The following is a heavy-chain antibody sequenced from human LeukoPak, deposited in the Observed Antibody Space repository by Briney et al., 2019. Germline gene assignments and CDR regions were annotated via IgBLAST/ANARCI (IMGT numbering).Heavy chain of an antibody. J-gene: IGHJ3*02. V-gene: IGHV4-34*01. Sequence: SETLSLTCAVYGGSFSGYYWSWIRQPPGKGLEWIGEINHSGSTNYNPSLKSRVTISVDTSKNQFSLKLSSVTAADTAVYYCARVNSGSSENDAFDIWGQGTMVTVSS. D-gene: IGHD1-26*01. CDR1: GGSFSGYY. CDR2: INHSGST. CDR3: ARVNSGSSENDAFDI.